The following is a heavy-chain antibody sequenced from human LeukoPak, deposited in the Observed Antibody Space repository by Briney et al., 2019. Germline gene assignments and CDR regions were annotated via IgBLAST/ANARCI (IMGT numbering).Heavy chain of an antibody. V-gene: IGHV3-7*01. CDR3: ASLGRERWLQFDY. CDR2: INQDGSEK. J-gene: IGHJ4*02. Sequence: GGSLRLSCAASGFTFSSYWMSWVRQAPGKGLEWVANINQDGSEKYYVDSMKGRFTISRDNAKNSLYLQMNSLRAEDTAVYYCASLGRERWLQFDYWGQGTLVTVSS. D-gene: IGHD5-24*01. CDR1: GFTFSSYW.